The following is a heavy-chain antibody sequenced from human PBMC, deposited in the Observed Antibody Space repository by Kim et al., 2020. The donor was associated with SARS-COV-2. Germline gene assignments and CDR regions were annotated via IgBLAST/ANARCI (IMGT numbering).Heavy chain of an antibody. Sequence: GGSLRLSCAASGFTFSSYGMHWVRQAPGKGLEWVAVISYDGSNKYYADSVKGRFTTSRDNSKNTLYLQMNSLRAEDTAVYYCAKDLTDGASVSSIAARRQQYYYYGMDVWGQGTTVTVSS. V-gene: IGHV3-30*18. CDR2: ISYDGSNK. J-gene: IGHJ6*02. D-gene: IGHD6-6*01. CDR3: AKDLTDGASVSSIAARRQQYYYYGMDV. CDR1: GFTFSSYG.